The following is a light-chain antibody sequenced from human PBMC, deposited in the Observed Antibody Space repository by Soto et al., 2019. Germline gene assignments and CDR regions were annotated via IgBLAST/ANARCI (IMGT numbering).Light chain of an antibody. J-gene: IGKJ1*01. V-gene: IGKV1-5*03. Sequence: DIQMTQSPSTLSASVGDRVTITCRASQSISSWLAWYPQKPGKAPKLLIYKASSLESGVPSRFSGSGSGTEFTLTITSLQPDDFATYYCQQYNSYSRTVGQGAKVDI. CDR3: QQYNSYSRT. CDR1: QSISSW. CDR2: KAS.